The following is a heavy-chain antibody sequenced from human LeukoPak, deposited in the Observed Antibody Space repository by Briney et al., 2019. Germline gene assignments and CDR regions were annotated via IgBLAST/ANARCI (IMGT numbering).Heavy chain of an antibody. CDR3: ARDGYSGSYEDWFDP. J-gene: IGHJ5*02. V-gene: IGHV1-46*01. Sequence: ASVKVSCKASGYTFTSYYMHWVRQAPGQGLEWMGIINPSGGSTSYAQKFQGRVTMTRDTSTSTVYMELSSLRSEDTAVYYCARDGYSGSYEDWFDPWGQGTLVTVSS. CDR1: GYTFTSYY. D-gene: IGHD1-26*01. CDR2: INPSGGST.